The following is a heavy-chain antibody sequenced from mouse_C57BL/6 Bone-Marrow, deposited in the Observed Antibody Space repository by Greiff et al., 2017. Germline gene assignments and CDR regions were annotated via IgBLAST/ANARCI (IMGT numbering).Heavy chain of an antibody. D-gene: IGHD2-13*01. CDR3: TRSGDYYYFDY. J-gene: IGHJ2*01. CDR1: GYTFTSYW. Sequence: VQLQQSGTVLARPGASVKMSCKTSGYTFTSYWMHWVKQRPGQGLEWTGAIYPGNSDTSYNQKFKGKAKLTAVTSASTAYMELSSLTNEDSAVYYCTRSGDYYYFDYWGQGTTLTVSS. V-gene: IGHV1-5*01. CDR2: IYPGNSDT.